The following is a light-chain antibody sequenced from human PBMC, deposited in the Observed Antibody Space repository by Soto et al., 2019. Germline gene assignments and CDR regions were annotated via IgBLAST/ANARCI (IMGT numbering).Light chain of an antibody. J-gene: IGKJ4*01. V-gene: IGKV3-11*01. Sequence: IVLTQSPATLSLSPGERATLSCRARQTVSTYLSWYQHKPGQAPRLLIYGASNRATGIPARFSDSGSGTDFTLTISSLEPEDSAVYYCQQRYNWLTFGGGTKVEIK. CDR2: GAS. CDR3: QQRYNWLT. CDR1: QTVSTY.